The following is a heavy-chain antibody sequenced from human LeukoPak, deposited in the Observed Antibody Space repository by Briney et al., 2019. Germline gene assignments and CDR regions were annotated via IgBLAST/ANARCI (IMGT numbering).Heavy chain of an antibody. CDR2: IYYSGST. D-gene: IGHD5-12*01. V-gene: IGHV4-39*07. Sequence: SETLSLTCTVSGGSISSSSYYWGWIRQPPGKGLEWIGSIYYSGSTYYNPSLKSRVTISVDTSKNQFSLKLSSVTAADTAVYYCARDRRYSGYDLSNWFDPWGQGTLVTVSS. J-gene: IGHJ5*02. CDR3: ARDRRYSGYDLSNWFDP. CDR1: GGSISSSSYY.